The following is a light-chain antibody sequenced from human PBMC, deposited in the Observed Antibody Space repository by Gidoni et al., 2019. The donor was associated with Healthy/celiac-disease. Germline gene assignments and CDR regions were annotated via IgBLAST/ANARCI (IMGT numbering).Light chain of an antibody. CDR1: SSNIGAGYA. CDR3: QSYDSSLSGWV. Sequence: QSVLTQPPSVSGAPGPRVPISCTGSSSNIGAGYAVHWYQQLPGTAPKLLIYRNSNRPSGVPDRFSGSKSGTAASLAITGLQAEDEADYYCQSYDSSLSGWVFGGGTKLTVL. CDR2: RNS. J-gene: IGLJ3*02. V-gene: IGLV1-40*01.